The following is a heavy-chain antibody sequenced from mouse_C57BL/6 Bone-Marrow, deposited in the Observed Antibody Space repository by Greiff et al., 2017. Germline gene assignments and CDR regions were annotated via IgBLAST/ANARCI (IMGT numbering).Heavy chain of an antibody. Sequence: QVQLQQSGPELARPWASVKISCQAFYTFSRRVHFAIRDTNYWMQWVKQRPGPGLEWIGAIYPGNGDTSYNQKFKGKATLTAAKSSSTAYMQLSSLTSEDSAVYYCEWNYGNPYAMDYWGQGTSVTVSS. D-gene: IGHD2-1*01. J-gene: IGHJ4*01. CDR3: SEDSAVYYCEWNYGNPYAMDY. CDR2: GPGLEWIG. CDR1: YTFSRRVH. V-gene: IGHV1-87*01.